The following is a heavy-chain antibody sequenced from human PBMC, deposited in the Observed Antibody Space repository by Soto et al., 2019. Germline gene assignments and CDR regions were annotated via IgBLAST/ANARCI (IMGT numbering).Heavy chain of an antibody. CDR3: ARGLGGFVRRWLLDY. CDR1: GYTFTSYA. D-gene: IGHD4-17*01. J-gene: IGHJ4*02. CDR2: INAGDGNT. V-gene: IGHV1-3*01. Sequence: QVQLVQSGAEVKKPGASVKVSCKASGYTFTSYAMHWVRQATGQRLEWMGWINAGDGNTKYSQKCQGRVTITRDTSAGTAYMELSSLRSDDTAVYYCARGLGGFVRRWLLDYWGQGTLVTFSS.